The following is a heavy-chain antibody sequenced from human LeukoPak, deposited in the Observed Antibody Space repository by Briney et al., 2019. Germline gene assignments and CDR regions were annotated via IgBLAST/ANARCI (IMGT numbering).Heavy chain of an antibody. D-gene: IGHD3-10*01. J-gene: IGHJ4*02. CDR2: ISSSSSYI. CDR3: ARDDPQGFGELDY. V-gene: IGHV3-21*01. Sequence: GGSLRLSCAASGFTFSDYYMNWVRQAPGKGLEWVSSISSSSSYIYYADSVKGRFTISRDNAKNSLYLQMNSLRAEDTAVYYCARDDPQGFGELDYWGQGTLVTVSS. CDR1: GFTFSDYY.